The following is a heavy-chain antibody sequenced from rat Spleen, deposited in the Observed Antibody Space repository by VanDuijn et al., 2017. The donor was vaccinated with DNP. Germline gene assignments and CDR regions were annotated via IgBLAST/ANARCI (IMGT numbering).Heavy chain of an antibody. CDR3: TRGGTYYFDY. V-gene: IGHV5-27*01. Sequence: EVQLVESGGGLVQPGRSLKLSCAASGFSFSDYDMAWVRQAPTKGLEWVACMSPTTRSSYYRDSVKGRFTVSRDDAPSTLYLQMDSLRSEETATYYCTRGGTYYFDYWGQGVMVTVSS. CDR1: GFSFSDYD. CDR2: MSPTTRSS. J-gene: IGHJ2*01.